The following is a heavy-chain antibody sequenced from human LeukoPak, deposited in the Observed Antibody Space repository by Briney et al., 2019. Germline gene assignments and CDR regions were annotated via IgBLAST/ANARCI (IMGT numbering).Heavy chain of an antibody. Sequence: GSLRLSCAASGFTFSGSAMHWVRQASGKGLEWVGRIRSKANSYATAYAASVKGRFTISRDDSKNTAYLQMNSLKTEDTAVYYCTIHILTGFDYWGQGTLVTVSS. D-gene: IGHD3-9*01. J-gene: IGHJ4*02. CDR2: IRSKANSYAT. V-gene: IGHV3-73*01. CDR3: TIHILTGFDY. CDR1: GFTFSGSA.